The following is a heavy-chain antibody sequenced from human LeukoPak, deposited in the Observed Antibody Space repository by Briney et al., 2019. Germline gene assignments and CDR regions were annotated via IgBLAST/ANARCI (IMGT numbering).Heavy chain of an antibody. Sequence: PSETLSLTCAVSGGSFNNYYWSWIRQPPGKGLEWIGEINHRGSTNYNPSLKSRVTISVDTSKKQFSLNLTPVTAADTAVYYCARCPYSGNSGYFDYWGQGNLVTVSS. D-gene: IGHD4-23*01. J-gene: IGHJ4*02. V-gene: IGHV4-34*01. CDR3: ARCPYSGNSGYFDY. CDR1: GGSFNNYY. CDR2: INHRGST.